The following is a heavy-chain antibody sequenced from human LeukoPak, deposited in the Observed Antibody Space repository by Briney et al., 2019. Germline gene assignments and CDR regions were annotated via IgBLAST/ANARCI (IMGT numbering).Heavy chain of an antibody. J-gene: IGHJ4*02. D-gene: IGHD6-19*01. CDR1: GFTFSSYS. V-gene: IGHV3-48*02. CDR3: ARDRSGSGWFHPFDY. CDR2: ISSSSSTI. Sequence: PGGSLRLSCAASGFTFSSYSMNWVRQAPGKGLERVSYISSSSSTIYYADSVKGRFTISRDNAKNSLYLQMNSLRDEDTAVYYCARDRSGSGWFHPFDYWGQGTLVTVSS.